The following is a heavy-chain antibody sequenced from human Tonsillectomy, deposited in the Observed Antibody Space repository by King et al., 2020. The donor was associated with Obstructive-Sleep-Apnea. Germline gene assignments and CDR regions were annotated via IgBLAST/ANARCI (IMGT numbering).Heavy chain of an antibody. CDR2: IHHSGST. V-gene: IGHV4-38-2*02. D-gene: IGHD2-15*01. J-gene: IGHJ4*02. CDR1: GYSISSGFY. CDR3: ARDPNSGGGSCYFDY. Sequence: QLQESGPGLVKPSETLSLTCAVSGYSISSGFYWGWIRQPPGKGLEWIGSIHHSGSTYYNPSLRSRVTISVDTSKNQFSLKLRSVTATDTAVYHYARDPNSGGGSCYFDYWGQGTLVAVSS.